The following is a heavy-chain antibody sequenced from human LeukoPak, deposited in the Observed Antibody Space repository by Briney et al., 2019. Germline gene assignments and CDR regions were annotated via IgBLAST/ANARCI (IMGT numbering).Heavy chain of an antibody. CDR3: ASSGSIYGSGSAFDY. CDR1: GYTFTSYG. CDR2: ISAYNGNT. D-gene: IGHD3-10*01. J-gene: IGHJ4*02. V-gene: IGHV1-18*01. Sequence: GASVKVSCKASGYTFTSYGISWVRQAPGQGLEWMGWISAYNGNTNYAQKLQGRVTMTTDTSTSTAYMELRSLRSDDTAVYYCASSGSIYGSGSAFDYWGQGTLVTVSS.